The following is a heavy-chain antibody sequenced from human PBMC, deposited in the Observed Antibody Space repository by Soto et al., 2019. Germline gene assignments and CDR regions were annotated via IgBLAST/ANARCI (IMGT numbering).Heavy chain of an antibody. V-gene: IGHV3-48*02. J-gene: IGHJ4*02. CDR2: ISSSSSTI. CDR3: ARVRGVTPALYFDY. D-gene: IGHD3-10*01. Sequence: EVQLVESGGGLVQPGGSLRLSFAASGFTFSSYSMNGVRQAPGKGLEWVSYISSSSSTIYYADSVKGRFTISRDNAKNSLYLQMNSLRDEDTAVYYCARVRGVTPALYFDYWGQGTLVTVSS. CDR1: GFTFSSYS.